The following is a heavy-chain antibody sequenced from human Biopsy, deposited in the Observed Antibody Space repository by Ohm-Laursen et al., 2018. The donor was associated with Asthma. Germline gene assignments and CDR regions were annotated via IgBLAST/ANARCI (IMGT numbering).Heavy chain of an antibody. CDR1: GGTFSSYA. Sequence: SVKVSCKASGGTFSSYAISWVRQAPGQGLEWMGRINPNSGGTNYAQKFQGRVTMTRDTSISTAYMELSRLRSDDTAVYYCAREGITGTTAWFDPWGQGTLVTVSS. D-gene: IGHD1-7*01. CDR3: AREGITGTTAWFDP. CDR2: INPNSGGT. J-gene: IGHJ5*02. V-gene: IGHV1-2*06.